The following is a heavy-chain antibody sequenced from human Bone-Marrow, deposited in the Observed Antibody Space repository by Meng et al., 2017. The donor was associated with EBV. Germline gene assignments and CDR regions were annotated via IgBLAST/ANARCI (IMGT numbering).Heavy chain of an antibody. CDR2: INPLTGVT. CDR1: GYNFRNYF. CDR3: AGGWAPDY. J-gene: IGHJ4*02. V-gene: IGHV1-2*06. Sequence: QVQLVQSGAWVKKPGASVKVSCKASGYNFRNYFMHWVRQAPGQGLEYMGRINPLTGVTNYVQKFQGRVTVTRDTSISTSYMELSGLTHDDTAVYFCAGGWAPDYWGQGTLVTVSS. D-gene: IGHD6-19*01.